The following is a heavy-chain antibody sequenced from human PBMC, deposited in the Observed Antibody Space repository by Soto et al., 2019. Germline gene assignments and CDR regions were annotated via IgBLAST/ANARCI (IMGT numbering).Heavy chain of an antibody. CDR2: IDPSDSYT. V-gene: IGHV5-10-1*01. CDR3: ARQDV. Sequence: LGESLKISCKASGYSLTSYWISWVRQKPGKGLEWMGNIDPSDSYTNYSPSFQGHVTISADTSINTAYLQWYSLKASDTAMYYCARQDVWGQGTTVTVSS. CDR1: GYSLTSYW. J-gene: IGHJ6*02.